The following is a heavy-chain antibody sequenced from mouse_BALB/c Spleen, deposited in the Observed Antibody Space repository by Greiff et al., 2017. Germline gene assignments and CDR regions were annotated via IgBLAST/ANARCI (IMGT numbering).Heavy chain of an antibody. CDR2: INSNGGST. Sequence: EVKVVESGGGLVKPGGSLKLSCAASGFTFSSYGMSWVRQTPDKRLELVATINSNGGSTYYPDSVKGRFTISRDNAKNTLYLQMSSLKSEDTAMYYCARVYDYDGYFDVWGAGTTVTVSS. CDR3: ARVYDYDGYFDV. D-gene: IGHD2-4*01. J-gene: IGHJ1*01. V-gene: IGHV5-6-3*01. CDR1: GFTFSSYG.